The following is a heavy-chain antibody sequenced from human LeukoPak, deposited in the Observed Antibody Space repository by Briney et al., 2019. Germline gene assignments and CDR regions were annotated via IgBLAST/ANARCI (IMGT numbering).Heavy chain of an antibody. J-gene: IGHJ4*02. CDR2: TVLGSGDT. CDR1: GLTFRTSA. CDR3: AAGFSNHGYIY. V-gene: IGHV1-58*02. Sequence: GTSVKVSCKASGLTFRTSAMQWVRQTRGQGMERIGRTVLGSGDTNYAQSLKQRVTITRDMSTSTAYMELSSLRSEDTAMYYCAAGFSNHGYIYWGQGTLVTVSS. D-gene: IGHD6-13*01.